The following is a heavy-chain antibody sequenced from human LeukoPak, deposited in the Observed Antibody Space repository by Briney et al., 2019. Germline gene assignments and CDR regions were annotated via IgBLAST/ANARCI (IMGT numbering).Heavy chain of an antibody. V-gene: IGHV4-39*07. CDR3: ATANRSSSWLTKFDP. Sequence: SETLSLTCTVSGGSISSSSYYWDWIRQPPGKGLEWIGSIYYSGSTYYNPSLKSRVTISVDTSKNQFSLKLSSVTAADTAVYYCATANRSSSWLTKFDPWGQGTLVTVSS. J-gene: IGHJ5*02. CDR1: GGSISSSSYY. D-gene: IGHD6-13*01. CDR2: IYYSGST.